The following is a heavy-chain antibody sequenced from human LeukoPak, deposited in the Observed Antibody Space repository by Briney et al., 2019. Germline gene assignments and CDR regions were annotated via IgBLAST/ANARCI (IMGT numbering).Heavy chain of an antibody. CDR3: ARSSGYPYFDY. Sequence: PGGSLRLSCAASGFTFSSYSMSWVRQAPGNGLEWVSYIGGSSSPIYYADSMKGRFTISRDNAKSSLYLQMNSLRAEDTAVYYCARSSGYPYFDYWGQGTLVTVSS. CDR1: GFTFSSYS. D-gene: IGHD3-22*01. CDR2: IGGSSSPI. J-gene: IGHJ4*02. V-gene: IGHV3-48*01.